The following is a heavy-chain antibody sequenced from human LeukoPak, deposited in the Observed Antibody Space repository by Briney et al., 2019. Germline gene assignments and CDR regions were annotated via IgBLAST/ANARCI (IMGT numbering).Heavy chain of an antibody. Sequence: PWGSLSLTCAVSGFSFRNAWLSWACQAPGKGLEWVGRIKSRTDGGTTEYAATVKGRFTISRDDSKNTLYLQINSLKSEDTAVYYCAALGDYDVGWGPG. D-gene: IGHD4-17*01. CDR1: GFSFRNAW. CDR3: AALGDYDVG. J-gene: IGHJ1*01. V-gene: IGHV3-15*01. CDR2: IKSRTDGGTT.